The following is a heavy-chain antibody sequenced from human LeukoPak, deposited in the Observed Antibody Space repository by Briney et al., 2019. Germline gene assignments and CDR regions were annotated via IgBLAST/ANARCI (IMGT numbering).Heavy chain of an antibody. CDR2: ITYHSGTI. V-gene: IGHV3-9*01. CDR1: GFSFDDYA. J-gene: IGHJ5*02. CDR3: AKDTNGSGRWFDP. D-gene: IGHD3-10*01. Sequence: PGGSLRLSCVASGFSFDDYAMHWVRQVPGKGLEWVSGITYHSGTIGYAESVQGRFIISRDNAKNSLHLQMNSLRAEDTAVYYCAKDTNGSGRWFDPWGQGTLVTVSS.